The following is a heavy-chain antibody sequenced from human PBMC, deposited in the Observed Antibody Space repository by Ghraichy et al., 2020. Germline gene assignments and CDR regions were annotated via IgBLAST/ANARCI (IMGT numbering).Heavy chain of an antibody. Sequence: SETLSLTCTVSGGSISSSSYYWGWIRQPPGKGLEWIGSIYYSGSTYYNPSLKSRVTISVDTSKNQFSLKLSSVTAADTAVYYCARHYYGSGSYYSPLYYYYYYMDVWGKGTTVTVSS. CDR2: IYYSGST. CDR1: GGSISSSSYY. CDR3: ARHYYGSGSYYSPLYYYYYYMDV. J-gene: IGHJ6*03. D-gene: IGHD3-10*01. V-gene: IGHV4-39*01.